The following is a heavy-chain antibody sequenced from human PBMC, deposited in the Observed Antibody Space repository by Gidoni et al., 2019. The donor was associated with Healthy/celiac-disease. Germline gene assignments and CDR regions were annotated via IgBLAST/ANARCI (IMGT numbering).Heavy chain of an antibody. CDR3: ARVGWGDSSGVGDY. J-gene: IGHJ4*02. Sequence: QVQLVQSGAAVTKPGSSVEVSCKASGGTFSSYAISWVRQAPGQGPEGMGGIIPIFGTANYAQKVQGRGTITADESTSTAYMELSSLRSEDTAVYYCARVGWGDSSGVGDYWGQGTLVTVSS. V-gene: IGHV1-69*01. CDR1: GGTFSSYA. D-gene: IGHD3-22*01. CDR2: IIPIFGTA.